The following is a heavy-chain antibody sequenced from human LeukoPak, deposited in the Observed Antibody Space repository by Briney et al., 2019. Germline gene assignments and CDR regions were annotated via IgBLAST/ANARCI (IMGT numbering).Heavy chain of an antibody. Sequence: PGGSLRLSCAASGFTFSSYWMHWVRQAPGKGLVWVSRINSDGSSTSYADSVKGRFTISRDNAKNTLYLQMNSLRAEDTAVYYCARDLEYSSSWYQVWFGPWGQGTLVTVSS. CDR2: INSDGSST. J-gene: IGHJ5*02. D-gene: IGHD6-13*01. CDR1: GFTFSSYW. CDR3: ARDLEYSSSWYQVWFGP. V-gene: IGHV3-74*01.